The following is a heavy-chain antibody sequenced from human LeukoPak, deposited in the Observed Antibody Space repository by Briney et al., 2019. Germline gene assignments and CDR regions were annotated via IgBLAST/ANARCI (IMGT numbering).Heavy chain of an antibody. Sequence: GGSLRLSYAASGFTFTNYAMIWVRQAPGRGLEWVSAIRSGGDGTLYADSVKGRFTISRDNSKNTLFFQMNNMRAHATAVYYCARDPNGDYVGAFEMWGPGTKVTVS. CDR1: GFTFTNYA. V-gene: IGHV3-23*01. J-gene: IGHJ3*02. CDR2: IRSGGDGT. CDR3: ARDPNGDYVGAFEM. D-gene: IGHD4-17*01.